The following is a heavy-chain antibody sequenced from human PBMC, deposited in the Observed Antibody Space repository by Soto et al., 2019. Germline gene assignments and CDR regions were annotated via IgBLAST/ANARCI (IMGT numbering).Heavy chain of an antibody. D-gene: IGHD6-19*01. CDR3: ARDNVRYSSGRRWFDP. J-gene: IGHJ5*02. CDR2: ISYDGSNK. V-gene: IGHV3-30*03. CDR1: GFTFSSYG. Sequence: GGSLRLSCAASGFTFSSYGMHWVRQAPGKGLEWVAVISYDGSNKYYADSVKGRFTISRDNSKNTLYLQMNSLRAEDTAVYYCARDNVRYSSGRRWFDPWGQGTLVTVSS.